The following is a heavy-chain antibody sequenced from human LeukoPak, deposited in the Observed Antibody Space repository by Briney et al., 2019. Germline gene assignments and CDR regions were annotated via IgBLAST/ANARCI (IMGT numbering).Heavy chain of an antibody. D-gene: IGHD3-9*01. CDR3: ARGKFIDWLADDAFDI. J-gene: IGHJ3*02. CDR2: ISSSSSYI. Sequence: GESLRLSCAASGFTFSSYSMNWVRQAPGKGLEWVSSISSSSSYIYYADSVKGRFTISRDNAKNSLYLQMNSLRAEDTAVYYCARGKFIDWLADDAFDIWGQGTMVTVSS. CDR1: GFTFSSYS. V-gene: IGHV3-21*01.